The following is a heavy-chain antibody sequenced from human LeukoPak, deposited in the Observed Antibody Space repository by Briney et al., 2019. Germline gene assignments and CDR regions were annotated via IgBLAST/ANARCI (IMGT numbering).Heavy chain of an antibody. J-gene: IGHJ4*02. CDR3: AKDLYGDYVIDY. CDR2: ISGSDGST. V-gene: IGHV3-23*01. Sequence: PGGSLRLSCAASGFTFSSYAMSWVRQAPGKGLEWVSVISGSDGSTYYADSVKGRFTISRDNSKNTLYLQMNSLRAEDTAVYYRAKDLYGDYVIDYWGQGTLVAVSS. CDR1: GFTFSSYA. D-gene: IGHD4-17*01.